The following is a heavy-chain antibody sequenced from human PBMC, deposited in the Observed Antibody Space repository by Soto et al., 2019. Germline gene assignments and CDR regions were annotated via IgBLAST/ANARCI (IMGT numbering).Heavy chain of an antibody. CDR2: IIPIFGTA. CDR3: ARGYIGRTAFDI. CDR1: GGTFSSYA. D-gene: IGHD1-26*01. V-gene: IGHV1-69*06. J-gene: IGHJ3*02. Sequence: SVKVSCKASGGTFSSYAISWVRQAPGQGLEWMGGIIPIFGTANYAQKFQGRVTITADKSTSTAYMELSSLRSEDTAVYYCARGYIGRTAFDIWGQGTMVTVSS.